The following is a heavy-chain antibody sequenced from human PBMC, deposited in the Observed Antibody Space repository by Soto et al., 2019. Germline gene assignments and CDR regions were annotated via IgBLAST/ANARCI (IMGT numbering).Heavy chain of an antibody. CDR2: IIPIFGTA. CDR3: ARSGYCSSTSCYELGG. D-gene: IGHD2-2*01. Sequence: ASVKVSCKASGGTFSSYAISWVRQAPGQGLEWMGGIIPIFGTANYAQKFQGRVTITADESTSTAYMELSSLRSEDTAVYYCARSGYCSSTSCYELGGWGQGTLVTVSS. CDR1: GGTFSSYA. V-gene: IGHV1-69*13. J-gene: IGHJ4*02.